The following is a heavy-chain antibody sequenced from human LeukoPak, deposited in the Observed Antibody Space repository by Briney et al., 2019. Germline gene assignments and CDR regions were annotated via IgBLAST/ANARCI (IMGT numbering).Heavy chain of an antibody. CDR3: AGSFDAFDI. V-gene: IGHV4-39*01. D-gene: IGHD6-25*01. J-gene: IGHJ3*02. Sequence: PSETLSLTCTVSGGSISSSSYYWGWIRQPPGKGLEWIGSIYYSGGTYYNPSLKSRVTISVDTSKNQFSLKLSSVTAADTAVYYCAGSFDAFDIWGQGTMVTVSS. CDR2: IYYSGGT. CDR1: GGSISSSSYY.